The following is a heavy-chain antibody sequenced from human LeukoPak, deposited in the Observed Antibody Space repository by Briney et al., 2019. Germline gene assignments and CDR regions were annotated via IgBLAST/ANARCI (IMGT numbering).Heavy chain of an antibody. CDR2: ISGSRSSDT. CDR3: AKRFGLYFDY. Sequence: GGSLRLSCAASGFTLSSHAMSWVRQAPGEGLEWVSTISGSRSSDTYYADSVKGRFTISRDNSMDTLYLQMNSLRVEDTAVYYCAKRFGLYFDYWGQGTLVTVSS. V-gene: IGHV3-23*01. J-gene: IGHJ4*02. D-gene: IGHD3-10*01. CDR1: GFTLSSHA.